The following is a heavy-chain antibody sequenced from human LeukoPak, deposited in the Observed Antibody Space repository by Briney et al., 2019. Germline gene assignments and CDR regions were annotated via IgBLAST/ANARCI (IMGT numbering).Heavy chain of an antibody. CDR3: ARQWYSSSWSLYYFDY. Sequence: GESLKISCKGSGYSFTSYWIGWVRQMPGKGLEWMGIIYPGDSDARYSPSFQGQVTISADKSISTAYLQWSSLKASDTAMYYCARQWYSSSWSLYYFDYWGQGTLVTVSS. CDR2: IYPGDSDA. V-gene: IGHV5-51*01. J-gene: IGHJ4*02. CDR1: GYSFTSYW. D-gene: IGHD6-13*01.